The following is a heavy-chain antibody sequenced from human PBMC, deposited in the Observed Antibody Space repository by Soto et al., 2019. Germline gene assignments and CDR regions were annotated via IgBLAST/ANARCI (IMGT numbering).Heavy chain of an antibody. V-gene: IGHV3-23*01. Sequence: EVQLLESGGGLVQPGGSLRLSCAASGFTFSSYAMSWVRQAPGKGLEWVSAISGSGGSTYYADSVKGRFTISRDNSKNTLYLQMNSLRAGDTAVYYFAKGRTYYYGAGDFDYWGQGTLVTVSS. J-gene: IGHJ4*02. CDR1: GFTFSSYA. D-gene: IGHD3-10*01. CDR3: AKGRTYYYGAGDFDY. CDR2: ISGSGGST.